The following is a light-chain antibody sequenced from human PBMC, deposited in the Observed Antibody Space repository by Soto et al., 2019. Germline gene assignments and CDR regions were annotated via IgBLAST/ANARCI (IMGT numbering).Light chain of an antibody. CDR1: QGIRND. CDR2: AAP. Sequence: DIQMTQSPSSLSASVGDRVTITCRASQGIRNDLGWYQQKPGKAPKRLIYAAPSLQSGVPSRFSGSGSGTEFTLTISRLEPEDFAVYYCQQYGDSPTFGQGTKVDIK. J-gene: IGKJ1*01. CDR3: QQYGDSPT. V-gene: IGKV1-17*01.